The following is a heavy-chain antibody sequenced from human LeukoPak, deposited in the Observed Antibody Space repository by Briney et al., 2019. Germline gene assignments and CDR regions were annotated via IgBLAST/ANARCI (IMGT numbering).Heavy chain of an antibody. Sequence: PGRSLRLSCAASGFTFSSYAMHWVRQAPGKGLEWVAVISYDGSNKYYADPVKGRFTISRDDSKNTLYLQMNSLRAEDTAVYYCARGASMVRGVIDAFDIWGQGTMVTVSS. CDR1: GFTFSSYA. CDR3: ARGASMVRGVIDAFDI. J-gene: IGHJ3*02. CDR2: ISYDGSNK. D-gene: IGHD3-10*01. V-gene: IGHV3-30-3*01.